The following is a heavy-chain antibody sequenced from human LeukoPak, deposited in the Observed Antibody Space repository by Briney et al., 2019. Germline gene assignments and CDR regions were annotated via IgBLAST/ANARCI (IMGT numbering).Heavy chain of an antibody. CDR3: ARHMEMTGTRGFPD. J-gene: IGHJ1*01. CDR2: IIPMVGTA. Sequence: SVKVSCKASGGTFSSYAISWVRQAPGQGLEWMGGIIPMVGTAKYAQKFQGRVTITADESTSTAYMELSSLRSEDTAVYYCARHMEMTGTRGFPDWGQGTLVTVSS. V-gene: IGHV1-69*01. CDR1: GGTFSSYA. D-gene: IGHD5-24*01.